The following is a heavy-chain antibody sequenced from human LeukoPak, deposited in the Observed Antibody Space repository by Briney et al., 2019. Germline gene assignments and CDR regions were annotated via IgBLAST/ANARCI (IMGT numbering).Heavy chain of an antibody. J-gene: IGHJ4*02. CDR2: ISYDGTNK. CDR1: GFTFSTYA. CDR3: ARGEEYVWFMDY. D-gene: IGHD2-21*01. V-gene: IGHV3-30-3*01. Sequence: SGTSLRLSCAASGFTFSTYAIHWVRQAPGKGLEWVALISYDGTNKYYADSVKGRFTISRDNSKNTLYLQMNSLRADDTAVYYCARGEEYVWFMDYWGQGTLVTVSS.